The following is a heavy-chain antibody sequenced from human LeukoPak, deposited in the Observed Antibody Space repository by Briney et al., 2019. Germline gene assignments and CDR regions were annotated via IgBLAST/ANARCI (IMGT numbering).Heavy chain of an antibody. J-gene: IGHJ4*02. CDR3: ARDGIVVVPAARFY. CDR1: GGTFSSYA. CDR2: IIPIFGTA. Sequence: GSSVKVSCKASGGTFSSYAISWVRQAPGQGLEWTGGIIPIFGTANYAQKFQGRVTITADESTSTAYMELSSLRSEDTAVYYCARDGIVVVPAARFYWGQGTLVTVSS. V-gene: IGHV1-69*01. D-gene: IGHD2-2*01.